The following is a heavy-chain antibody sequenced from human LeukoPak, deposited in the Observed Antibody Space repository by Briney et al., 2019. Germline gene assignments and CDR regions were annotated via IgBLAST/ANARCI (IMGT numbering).Heavy chain of an antibody. V-gene: IGHV3-21*01. CDR1: GFTCSNYD. CDR2: IRSGSTYT. Sequence: GGSLRLSCSTSGFTCSNYDMNWVRQAPGKGLEWISSIRSGSTYTYYADSVKGRFTISRDNAKNSLYLQMNGLRAEDTAVYYCARSRQQLVPGNVHCFDIRGQGTMVTVSS. CDR3: ARSRQQLVPGNVHCFDI. J-gene: IGHJ3*02. D-gene: IGHD6-13*01.